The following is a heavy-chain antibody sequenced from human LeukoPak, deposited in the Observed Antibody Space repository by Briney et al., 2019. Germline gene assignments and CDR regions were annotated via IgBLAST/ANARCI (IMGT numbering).Heavy chain of an antibody. D-gene: IGHD6-13*01. CDR1: GYTFTSYG. V-gene: IGHV1-18*01. CDR2: ISAYNGNT. Sequence: ASVKVSCKASGYTFTSYGISWVRQAPGQGLEWMGWISAYNGNTNYAQKLQGRVTMTTDTSTSTAYMELRSLRSDDTAVYYCASMAAAGPAKYYYYYYMDVWGKGTTVTISS. J-gene: IGHJ6*03. CDR3: ASMAAAGPAKYYYYYYMDV.